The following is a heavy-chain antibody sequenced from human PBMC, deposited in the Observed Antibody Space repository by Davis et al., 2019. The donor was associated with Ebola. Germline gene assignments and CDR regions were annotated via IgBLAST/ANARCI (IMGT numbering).Heavy chain of an antibody. CDR2: VNPNSGNT. CDR3: ARGWGNSLGNDF. CDR1: GYTFTTYG. J-gene: IGHJ4*02. Sequence: ASVKVSCKASGYTFTTYGINWVRQATGQGLEWMGWVNPNSGNTGYAQKFRGRVTMTRNTSINTDYMGLSSLTSAATAVYYCARGWGNSLGNDFCGQGTLVTVSS. D-gene: IGHD4-23*01. V-gene: IGHV1-8*01.